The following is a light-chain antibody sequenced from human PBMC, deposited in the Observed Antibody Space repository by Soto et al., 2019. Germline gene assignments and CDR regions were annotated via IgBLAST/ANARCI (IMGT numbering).Light chain of an antibody. CDR2: DVS. CDR1: QGISTY. V-gene: IGKV1-5*01. Sequence: DIQMTQSPSSLSASLGDRVTISCRASQGISTYLAWYQQKPGKAPTLLISDVSRLESGVPSRFSGSGSGTEFTLTISGLQPDDFATYYCHQYNYLHTFGQGTKLDIK. J-gene: IGKJ2*01. CDR3: HQYNYLHT.